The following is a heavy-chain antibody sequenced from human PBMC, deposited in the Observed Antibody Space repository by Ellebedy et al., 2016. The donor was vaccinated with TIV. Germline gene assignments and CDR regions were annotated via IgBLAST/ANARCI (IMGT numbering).Heavy chain of an antibody. J-gene: IGHJ6*02. V-gene: IGHV5-51*01. CDR2: IYPGDSDT. Sequence: GESLKISCKGSGYSFTSYWIGWVRQMPGNGLEWMGIIYPGDSDTSYSPSFQGQVTISADKSIRTAYLQWSSLKASDTAMYYCSRTAAMAAAADYYYYGMYVWGQGTTVTVSS. D-gene: IGHD2-15*01. CDR1: GYSFTSYW. CDR3: SRTAAMAAAADYYYYGMYV.